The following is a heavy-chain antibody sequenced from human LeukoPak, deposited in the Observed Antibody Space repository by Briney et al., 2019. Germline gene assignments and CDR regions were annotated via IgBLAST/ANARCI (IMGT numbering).Heavy chain of an antibody. V-gene: IGHV3-30*02. Sequence: GESLRLSCAASGFIFSSYGMHWVRQAPGKGLEWVAFIRYDGSNKYYADSMKGRFTISRDNSKNTLYLQMNSLRAEDTAVYYCAPTTFGAVAGSNPVDYWGQGTLVTVSS. J-gene: IGHJ4*02. D-gene: IGHD6-19*01. CDR2: IRYDGSNK. CDR3: APTTFGAVAGSNPVDY. CDR1: GFIFSSYG.